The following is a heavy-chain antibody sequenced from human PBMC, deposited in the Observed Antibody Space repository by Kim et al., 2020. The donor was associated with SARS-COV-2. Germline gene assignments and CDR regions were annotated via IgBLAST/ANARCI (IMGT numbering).Heavy chain of an antibody. J-gene: IGHJ4*02. D-gene: IGHD2-21*02. V-gene: IGHV1-69*13. CDR3: ARDSPGGDWIRGFDY. Sequence: SVKVSCKASGGTFSSYAISWVRQAPGQGLEWMGGIIPIFGTANYAQKFQGRVTITADESTSTAYMELSSLRSEDTAVYYCARDSPGGDWIRGFDYWGQGTLVTVSS. CDR2: IIPIFGTA. CDR1: GGTFSSYA.